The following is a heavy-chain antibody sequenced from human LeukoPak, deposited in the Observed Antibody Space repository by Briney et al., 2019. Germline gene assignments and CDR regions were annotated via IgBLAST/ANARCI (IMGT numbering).Heavy chain of an antibody. CDR3: ARVSGYYDSSGSHNWFDP. CDR2: IYYSGST. CDR1: GGSISSYY. J-gene: IGHJ5*02. Sequence: SETLSLTCTVSGGSISSYYWSWIRQPPGKGLEWIGYIYYSGSTNYNPSLRSRVTISVDTSKNQFSLKLSSVTAADTAVYYCARVSGYYDSSGSHNWFDPWGQGTLVTVSS. V-gene: IGHV4-59*01. D-gene: IGHD3-22*01.